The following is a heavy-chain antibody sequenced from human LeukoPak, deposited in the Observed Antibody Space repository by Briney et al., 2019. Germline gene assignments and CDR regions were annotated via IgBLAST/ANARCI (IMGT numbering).Heavy chain of an antibody. Sequence: GGSLRLSCAASGFNFVDYAMHWVRQVPGKGLEWVSGISYNSGTIVYADSVKGRFTISRDNAKNSLYLQMNSLRSDDTAFYYCAKEGTCYYDSSDSTRFDYWGQGTLVTVSS. CDR3: AKEGTCYYDSSDSTRFDY. J-gene: IGHJ4*02. CDR2: ISYNSGTI. D-gene: IGHD3-22*01. V-gene: IGHV3-9*01. CDR1: GFNFVDYA.